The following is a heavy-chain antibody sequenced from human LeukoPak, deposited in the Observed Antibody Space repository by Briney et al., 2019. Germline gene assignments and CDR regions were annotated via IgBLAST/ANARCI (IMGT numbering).Heavy chain of an antibody. J-gene: IGHJ4*02. CDR3: ARELLSYYYGSGSHDY. CDR2: IKQDGSEK. Sequence: GGSLRLSCAASGFTFSSYWMSWVRQAPGKGLEWVANIKQDGSEKYYVDSVKGRFTISRDNAKNSLYPQMNSLRAEDTAVYYCARELLSYYYGSGSHDYWGQGTLVTVSS. CDR1: GFTFSSYW. V-gene: IGHV3-7*01. D-gene: IGHD3-10*01.